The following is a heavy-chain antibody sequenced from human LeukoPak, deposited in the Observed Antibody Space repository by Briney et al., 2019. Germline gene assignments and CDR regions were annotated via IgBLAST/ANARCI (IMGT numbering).Heavy chain of an antibody. D-gene: IGHD3-10*01. Sequence: GGSMRLSCAASGFTFDDYGMSWVRQAPGKGLEWVSAISGSGGSTYYADSVKGRFTISRDNSKNTLYLQMNSLRAEDTAVYYCAKVRSGYYMDVWGKGTTVTVSS. CDR2: ISGSGGST. CDR3: AKVRSGYYMDV. CDR1: GFTFDDYG. J-gene: IGHJ6*03. V-gene: IGHV3-23*01.